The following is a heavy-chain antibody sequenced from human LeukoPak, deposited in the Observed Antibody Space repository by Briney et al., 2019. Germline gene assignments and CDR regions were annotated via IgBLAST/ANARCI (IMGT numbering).Heavy chain of an antibody. J-gene: IGHJ3*02. CDR2: ISYDGSNK. CDR3: AGGWDDSSGYYYGVAFDI. Sequence: GRSLRLSCAASGFTFSSYAMHWVRQAPGKGLEWVAVISYDGSNKYYADSVKGRFTISRDNSKNTLYLQMNSLRAEDTAVYYCAGGWDDSSGYYYGVAFDIWGQGTMVTVSS. V-gene: IGHV3-30*04. D-gene: IGHD3-22*01. CDR1: GFTFSSYA.